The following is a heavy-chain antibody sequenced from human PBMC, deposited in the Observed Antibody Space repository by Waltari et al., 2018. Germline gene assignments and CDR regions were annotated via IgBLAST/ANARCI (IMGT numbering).Heavy chain of an antibody. V-gene: IGHV3-9*01. Sequence: EVQLVESGGGLVQPGRSLRLSCAASGFTFDDYAMHWVRQAPGKGLEWVSGISWNSGSIGDADSVKGRFTISRDNAKNSLYLQMNSLRAEDTAVYYCARVDYGSGSYFFDYWGQGTLVTVSS. CDR2: ISWNSGSI. CDR3: ARVDYGSGSYFFDY. D-gene: IGHD3-10*01. CDR1: GFTFDDYA. J-gene: IGHJ4*02.